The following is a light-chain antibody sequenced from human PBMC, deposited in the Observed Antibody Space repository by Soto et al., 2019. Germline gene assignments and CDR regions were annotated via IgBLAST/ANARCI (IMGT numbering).Light chain of an antibody. Sequence: QSVLTQPPSASGSPGQSVAISCTGTSSDVGAYDYVSWYQQHPGKAPKLLIYDVNKRPSGVPDRFSGSKSGNTASLTVSGLQAEDEADYYCSSYAGTHIVFGTGTKATVL. CDR2: DVN. J-gene: IGLJ1*01. CDR1: SSDVGAYDY. V-gene: IGLV2-8*01. CDR3: SSYAGTHIV.